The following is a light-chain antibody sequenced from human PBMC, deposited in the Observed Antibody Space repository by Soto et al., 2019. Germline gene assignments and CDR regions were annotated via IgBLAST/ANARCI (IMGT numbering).Light chain of an antibody. V-gene: IGKV3-15*01. CDR1: QSVSSN. CDR3: QHYNNWPPWT. J-gene: IGKJ1*01. CDR2: GAS. Sequence: EIVMTQSPATLSVSPGEKATLSCRASQSVSSNLAWYQQKTGQAPRLLIYGASTRATGIPARFSGSGSGTAFTLTISIMQSEDFVDYCWQHYNNWPPWTFDQGTKVEIK.